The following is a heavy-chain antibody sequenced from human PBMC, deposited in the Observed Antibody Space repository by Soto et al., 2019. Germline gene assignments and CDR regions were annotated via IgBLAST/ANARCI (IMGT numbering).Heavy chain of an antibody. J-gene: IGHJ4*02. V-gene: IGHV4-30-2*01. Sequence: PSETLSLTCTVSGGSFRTDYWSWIRQPPGKGLEWIGYIYHSGSTYYNPSLKSRVTISVDRSKNQFSLKLSSVTAADTAVYYCASDYGDYSFDYWGQGTLVTVSS. CDR3: ASDYGDYSFDY. D-gene: IGHD4-17*01. CDR1: GGSFRTDY. CDR2: IYHSGST.